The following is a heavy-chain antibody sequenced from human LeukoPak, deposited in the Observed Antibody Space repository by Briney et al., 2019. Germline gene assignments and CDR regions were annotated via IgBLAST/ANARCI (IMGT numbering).Heavy chain of an antibody. J-gene: IGHJ4*02. CDR2: IYYSGST. CDR3: ARGRGSGYFDY. D-gene: IGHD3-10*01. Sequence: PSETLSLTCTVSGGSISSHYWSWIRQPPGKGLEWIGYIYYSGSTNYNPSLKSRVTISVDTSKNQFSLKLSSVTAADTAVYYCARGRGSGYFDYWGQGTLVTVSS. V-gene: IGHV4-59*11. CDR1: GGSISSHY.